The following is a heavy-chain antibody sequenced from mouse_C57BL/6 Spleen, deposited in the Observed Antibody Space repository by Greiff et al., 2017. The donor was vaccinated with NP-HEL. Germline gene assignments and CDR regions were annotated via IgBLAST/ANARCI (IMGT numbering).Heavy chain of an antibody. J-gene: IGHJ4*01. Sequence: QVQLKESGPGLVQPSQSLSITCTVSGFSLTSYGVHWVRQSPGKGLEWLGVIWSGGSTDYNAAFISRLSLSKDNSKSQVFFKMNSLQADDTAIYYWASTGTVSHYYAMDYWGQGTSVTVSS. CDR3: ASTGTVSHYYAMDY. D-gene: IGHD4-1*01. CDR1: GFSLTSYG. CDR2: IWSGGST. V-gene: IGHV2-2*01.